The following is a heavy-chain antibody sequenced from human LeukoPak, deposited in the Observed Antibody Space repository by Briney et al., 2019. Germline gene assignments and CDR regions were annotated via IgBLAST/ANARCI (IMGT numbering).Heavy chain of an antibody. CDR1: GGSFSGYY. D-gene: IGHD3-22*01. CDR2: INHSGST. V-gene: IGHV4-34*01. Sequence: SETLSLTCAVYGGSFSGYYWSWIRQPPGKGLEWIGEINHSGSTNYNPSLKSRVTISVDTSKNQFSLKLSSVTAADTAVYYCARGRDYYDSSGYYYSRMNAFDIWGQGTMVTVSS. CDR3: ARGRDYYDSSGYYYSRMNAFDI. J-gene: IGHJ3*02.